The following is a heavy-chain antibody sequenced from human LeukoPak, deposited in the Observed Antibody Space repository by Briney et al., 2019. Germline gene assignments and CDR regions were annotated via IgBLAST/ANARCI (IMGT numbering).Heavy chain of an antibody. V-gene: IGHV1-46*01. J-gene: IGHJ5*02. CDR2: INPSGGST. D-gene: IGHD3-22*01. CDR1: GGTFSSYV. Sequence: RASVKVSCKGSGGTFSSYVISWVRQAPGQGLEWMGVINPSGGSTSYAQTFQGRVTMTRDTSTSTFYMELTSMKSEDTAVYYCARVPHYSDSSASRLGWFDTWGQGTLVTVSS. CDR3: ARVPHYSDSSASRLGWFDT.